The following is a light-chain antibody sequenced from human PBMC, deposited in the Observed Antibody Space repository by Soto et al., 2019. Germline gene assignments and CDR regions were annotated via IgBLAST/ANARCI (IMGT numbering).Light chain of an antibody. CDR1: PFVSSN. CDR3: QQYHSSPPNT. V-gene: IGKV3D-15*01. Sequence: IGMTQRPATQTGSPGERATLSSRARPFVSSNLAWYQQKPGQAPSLLIYGASTRATGIPARFSGSGSGTDFTLTISSLEPEDFAVYFCQQYHSSPPNTFGQGTQL. CDR2: GAS. J-gene: IGKJ5*01.